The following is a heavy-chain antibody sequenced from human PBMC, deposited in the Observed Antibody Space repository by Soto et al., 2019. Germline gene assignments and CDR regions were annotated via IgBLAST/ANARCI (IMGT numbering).Heavy chain of an antibody. CDR3: ARGVGCSSTSCYFNYYYYGMDV. CDR1: GGSISSGDYY. CDR2: IYYSGST. V-gene: IGHV4-30-4*01. Sequence: SETLSLTXTVSGGSISSGDYYWSWIRQPPGKGLEWIGYIYYSGSTYYNPSLKSRVTISVDTSKNQFSLKLSSVTAADTAVYYCARGVGCSSTSCYFNYYYYGMDVWGQGTTVTVSS. J-gene: IGHJ6*02. D-gene: IGHD2-2*01.